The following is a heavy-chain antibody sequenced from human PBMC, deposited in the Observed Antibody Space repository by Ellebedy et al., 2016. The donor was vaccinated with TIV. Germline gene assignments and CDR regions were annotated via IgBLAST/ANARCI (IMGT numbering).Heavy chain of an antibody. D-gene: IGHD1-26*01. V-gene: IGHV3-30*18. CDR1: GCTFSSFG. Sequence: GESLKISCAASGCTFSSFGMPWVRQAPGKGLEWVAVISYDGGNKYYADSVKGRFTISRDNSKNTLYLQMNSLRSEDTAVYYCAEDRHSGNIDYWGQGTLVTVSS. CDR3: AEDRHSGNIDY. CDR2: ISYDGGNK. J-gene: IGHJ4*02.